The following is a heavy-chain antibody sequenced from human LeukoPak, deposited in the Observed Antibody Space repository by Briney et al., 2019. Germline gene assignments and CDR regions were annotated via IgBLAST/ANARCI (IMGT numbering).Heavy chain of an antibody. CDR2: INHSGST. D-gene: IGHD3-3*01. J-gene: IGHJ4*02. CDR3: VRSDDFWSGYYGY. CDR1: GGSFSGYY. Sequence: SETLSLTCAVYGGSFSGYYWSWIRQPPGKGLEWIGEINHSGSTNYNPSLKSRVTISVDTSKNQFSQKLSSVTAADTAVYYCVRSDDFWSGYYGYWGQRTLVTVSS. V-gene: IGHV4-34*01.